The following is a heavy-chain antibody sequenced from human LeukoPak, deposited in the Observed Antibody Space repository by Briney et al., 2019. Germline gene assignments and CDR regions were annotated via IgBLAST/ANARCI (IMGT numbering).Heavy chain of an antibody. Sequence: TGGSLRLSCAVSGFTFSRYRMSWVRQAPGKGLEWVANIEQDGSEKYYVDSVKGRFTISRDNAKNSVYLQMNSLRAEDTAIYYCARDYHGDYPYYFDYWGQGTLVTVSS. CDR2: IEQDGSEK. V-gene: IGHV3-7*03. D-gene: IGHD4-17*01. CDR1: GFTFSRYR. CDR3: ARDYHGDYPYYFDY. J-gene: IGHJ4*02.